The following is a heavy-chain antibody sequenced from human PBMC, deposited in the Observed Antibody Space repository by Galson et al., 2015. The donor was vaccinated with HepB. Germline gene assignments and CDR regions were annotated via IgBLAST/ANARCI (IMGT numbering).Heavy chain of an antibody. CDR3: AKKFRGLLVPLPFDY. D-gene: IGHD1-26*01. V-gene: IGHV3-23*01. CDR2: ISGSGGST. Sequence: SLRLSCAASGFTFSSYAMSWVRQAPGKGLEWVSAISGSGGSTYYADSVKGRFTISRDNSKNTLYLQMNSLRAEDTAVYYCAKKFRGLLVPLPFDYWGQGTLVTVSS. J-gene: IGHJ4*02. CDR1: GFTFSSYA.